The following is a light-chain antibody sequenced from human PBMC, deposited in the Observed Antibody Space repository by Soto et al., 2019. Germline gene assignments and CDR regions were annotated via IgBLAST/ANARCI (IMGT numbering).Light chain of an antibody. CDR2: GNT. J-gene: IGLJ1*01. CDR3: QSYDSSLRDV. Sequence: QPVLTQPPSVSGAPGQRVTICCTGSSSNIGAGYDVHWYQQLPGTAPKLLIYGNTDRPSGVPDRFSGSKSGTSASLAITGLQTEDEADYYCQSYDSSLRDVFGTGTKVTVL. V-gene: IGLV1-40*01. CDR1: SSNIGAGYD.